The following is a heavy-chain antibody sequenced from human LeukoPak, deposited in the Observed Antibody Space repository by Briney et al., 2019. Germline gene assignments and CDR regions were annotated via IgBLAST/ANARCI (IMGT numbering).Heavy chain of an antibody. CDR3: ARASYDRYYYYYYMDV. J-gene: IGHJ6*03. D-gene: IGHD3-22*01. CDR2: IYYSGST. V-gene: IGHV4-59*01. CDR1: GGSISSYY. Sequence: SETLSLTCTVSGGSISSYYWSWIRQPPGKGLEWIGYIYYSGSTNYNPSLKSRVTISVDTSKNQFSLKLSPVTAADTAVYYCARASYDRYYYYYYMDVWGKGTTVTVSS.